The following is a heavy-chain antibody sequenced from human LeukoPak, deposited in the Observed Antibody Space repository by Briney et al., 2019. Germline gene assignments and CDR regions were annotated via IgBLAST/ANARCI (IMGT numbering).Heavy chain of an antibody. CDR2: IYYSGST. V-gene: IGHV4-59*01. CDR3: AGGCSSTSCPDYYYYYMDV. CDR1: GGSISSYY. Sequence: SETLSLICTVSGGSISSYYWSWIRQPPGKGLEWIGYIYYSGSTNYNPSLKSRVTISVDTSKNQFSLKLSSVTAADTAVYYCAGGCSSTSCPDYYYYYMDVWGKGTTVTVSS. J-gene: IGHJ6*03. D-gene: IGHD2-2*01.